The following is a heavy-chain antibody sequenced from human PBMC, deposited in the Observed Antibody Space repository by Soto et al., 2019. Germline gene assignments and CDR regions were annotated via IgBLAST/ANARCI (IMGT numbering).Heavy chain of an antibody. V-gene: IGHV3-49*03. CDR2: IRSKAYGGTT. CDR1: GLTFGDYA. CDR3: TRDWNYHYYYYYMDV. J-gene: IGHJ6*03. Sequence: SLRLSCTASGLTFGDYAMSWFRQAPGKGLEWVGFIRSKAYGGTTEYAASVKGRFTISRDDSKSIAYLQMNSLKTEDTAVYYCTRDWNYHYYYYYMDVWGKGTTVTVSS. D-gene: IGHD1-7*01.